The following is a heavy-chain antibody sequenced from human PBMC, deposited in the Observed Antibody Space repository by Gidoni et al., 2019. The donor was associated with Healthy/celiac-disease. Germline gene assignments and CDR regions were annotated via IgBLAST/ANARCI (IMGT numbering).Heavy chain of an antibody. CDR2: IRGSGGST. V-gene: IGHV3-23*01. Sequence: EVQLLESGGGLVQPGGSLRLSCAASGFTFSRYAMSWVRQAPGKGLEWVSAIRGSGGSTYYADSVKGRFTISIDNSKNTLYLQMNSLRAEDTAVYYCAKAPYNWNDEGHFDYWGQGTLVTVSS. J-gene: IGHJ4*02. CDR1: GFTFSRYA. D-gene: IGHD1-1*01. CDR3: AKAPYNWNDEGHFDY.